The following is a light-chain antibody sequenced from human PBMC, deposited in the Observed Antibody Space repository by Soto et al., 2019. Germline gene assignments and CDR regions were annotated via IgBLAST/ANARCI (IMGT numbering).Light chain of an antibody. V-gene: IGLV2-14*01. J-gene: IGLJ1*01. Sequence: QSVLAQPASVSGSPGQSITISCTGTSSDIGGYKFVSWYQQHPGKAPKLLIFEVTNRPSGVSSRFSGSRSGNTASLTISGLQAEDEADYYCGSYTGSSTLYVFGTGTKVTVL. CDR1: SSDIGGYKF. CDR3: GSYTGSSTLYV. CDR2: EVT.